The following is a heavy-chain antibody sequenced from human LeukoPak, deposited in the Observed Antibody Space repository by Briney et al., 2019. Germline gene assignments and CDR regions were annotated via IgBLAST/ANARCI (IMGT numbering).Heavy chain of an antibody. CDR2: IYPGDSDT. Sequence: GESLKISCKASGYSFAAYWIGWVRQMPGQGLEWMGIIYPGDSDTRYSPSFQGQVTMSADKSISTAYLQWNSLKASDTAMYYCARRGVGGSYLDYWGQGTLVTVSS. CDR1: GYSFAAYW. CDR3: ARRGVGGSYLDY. J-gene: IGHJ4*02. V-gene: IGHV5-51*01. D-gene: IGHD1-26*01.